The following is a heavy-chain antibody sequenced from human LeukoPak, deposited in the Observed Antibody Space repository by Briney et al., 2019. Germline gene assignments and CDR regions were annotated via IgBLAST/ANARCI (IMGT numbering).Heavy chain of an antibody. D-gene: IGHD3-22*01. CDR2: IKQDGSEK. V-gene: IGHV3-7*01. Sequence: GGSLRLSCAASGFTFSSYWMSWVRQAPGKGLEWVANIKQDGSEKYYVDSVKGRFTISRDNAKNSLYLQMNSLRAEDTAVYYCARDSKWLLPRDAFDLWGHGTMVTVSS. CDR3: ARDSKWLLPRDAFDL. CDR1: GFTFSSYW. J-gene: IGHJ3*01.